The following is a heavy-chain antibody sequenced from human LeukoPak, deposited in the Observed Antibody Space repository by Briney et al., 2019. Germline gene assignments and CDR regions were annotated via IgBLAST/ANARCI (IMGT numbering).Heavy chain of an antibody. V-gene: IGHV3-48*02. J-gene: IGHJ4*02. CDR1: GFSVSSFD. D-gene: IGHD5-18*01. CDR2: ISRGSYNT. Sequence: GGSLRLSCVVSGFSVSSFDMNWFRQAPGKGLEWVSYISRGSYNTYYADSVKGRFTIFRDNAENSVHLQMDSLRDEDTAVYYCARDRTSGYTYVSDYWGQGTLVTVSS. CDR3: ARDRTSGYTYVSDY.